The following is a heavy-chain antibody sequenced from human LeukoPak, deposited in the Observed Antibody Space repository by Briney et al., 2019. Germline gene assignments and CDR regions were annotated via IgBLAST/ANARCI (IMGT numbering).Heavy chain of an antibody. CDR2: VFYSGSA. D-gene: IGHD4-17*01. V-gene: IGHV4-39*01. Sequence: SETLSLTCAVSGASIYTVGSFWGWVRQPPGKGLEWIGSVFYSGSANYNPSLQSRVTISVDTSRNQFSLRLSSVTPADTAVYYCARRPSWPTTSAFDIWGQGTLVTVSP. CDR3: ARRPSWPTTSAFDI. J-gene: IGHJ3*02. CDR1: GASIYTVGSF.